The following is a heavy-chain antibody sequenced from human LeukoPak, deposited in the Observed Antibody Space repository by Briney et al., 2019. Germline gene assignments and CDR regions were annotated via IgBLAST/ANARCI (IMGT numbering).Heavy chain of an antibody. D-gene: IGHD2-8*01. V-gene: IGHV4-59*12. CDR1: GGSISSYY. Sequence: SETLSLTCTVSGGSISSYYWSWIRQPPGKGLEWIGYIYYSGSTNYNPSLKSRVTISVDTSKNQFSLKLSSVTVADTAVYYCAKYVGGSMLEHWGQGALVTVSS. CDR2: IYYSGST. J-gene: IGHJ4*02. CDR3: AKYVGGSMLEH.